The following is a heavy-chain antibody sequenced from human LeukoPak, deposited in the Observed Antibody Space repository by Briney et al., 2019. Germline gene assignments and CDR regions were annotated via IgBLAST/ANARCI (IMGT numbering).Heavy chain of an antibody. V-gene: IGHV3-30*18. CDR3: AKGYCGGDCYLDY. D-gene: IGHD2-21*02. CDR2: ISYDGSNK. J-gene: IGHJ4*02. Sequence: GGSLRLSCAASGFTFSSYGTHWVRQAPGKGLEWVAVISYDGSNKYYADSVKGRFTISRDNSKNTLYLQMNSLRAEDTAVYYCAKGYCGGDCYLDYWGQGILVTVSS. CDR1: GFTFSSYG.